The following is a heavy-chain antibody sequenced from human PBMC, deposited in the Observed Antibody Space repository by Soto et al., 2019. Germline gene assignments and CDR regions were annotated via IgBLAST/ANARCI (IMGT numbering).Heavy chain of an antibody. CDR2: IYDSGST. CDR3: ARTLGPQVTGYVDSDYRWTIDQ. CDR1: GGSISSYY. D-gene: IGHD4-4*01. J-gene: IGHJ4*02. Sequence: SETLPHTCTVSGGSISSYYWIWIRQPPGKGLEWIGYIYDSGSTNYNPSLKSRVTISVDTSKNQFFLRLTSVTAADTGVYFCARTLGPQVTGYVDSDYRWTIDQWGQGTLVTVSS. V-gene: IGHV4-59*08.